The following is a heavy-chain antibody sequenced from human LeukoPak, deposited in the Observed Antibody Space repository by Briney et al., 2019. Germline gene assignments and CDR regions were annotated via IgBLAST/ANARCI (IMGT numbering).Heavy chain of an antibody. J-gene: IGHJ4*02. CDR2: INPSGGST. CDR3: ALSGSYAPFDY. D-gene: IGHD1-26*01. V-gene: IGHV1-46*01. Sequence: ASVKVSCKASGYTFTSYYMHWVRQAPGQGLEWMGIINPSGGSTSYAQRFQGRVTMTRDTSTSTVYMELSSLRSEDTAVYYCALSGSYAPFDYWGQGTLVTVSS. CDR1: GYTFTSYY.